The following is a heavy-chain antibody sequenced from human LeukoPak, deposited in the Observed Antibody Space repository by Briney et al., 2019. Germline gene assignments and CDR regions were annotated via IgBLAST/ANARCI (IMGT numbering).Heavy chain of an antibody. CDR2: ISGTGGST. J-gene: IGHJ6*02. V-gene: IGHV3-23*01. D-gene: IGHD3-10*01. CDR3: AKARFAPSNYYFYSGMDV. CDR1: GFTFGSYA. Sequence: GGSLRLSCAASGFTFGSYAMSWVRQAPGKGLEGVSAISGTGGSTYYADSVKGRFTISRDNSKNTLYLQMNSLRAEDTALYYCAKARFAPSNYYFYSGMDVWGQGTTVTVSS.